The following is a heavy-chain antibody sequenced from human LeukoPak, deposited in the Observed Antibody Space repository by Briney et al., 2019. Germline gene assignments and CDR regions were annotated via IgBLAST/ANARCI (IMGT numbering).Heavy chain of an antibody. CDR1: GFSLSTSGVG. D-gene: IGHD3-10*01. CDR3: AHSPLLWFGELFGGWFDP. V-gene: IGHV2-5*02. J-gene: IGHJ5*02. CDR2: IYWDDDK. Sequence: SGPTLVKPTQTLTLTCTFSGFSLSTSGVGVGXXXXXXXXALEWLALIYWDDDKRYSPSLKSRLTITKDTSKNQVVLTMTNMDPVDTATYYCAHSPLLWFGELFGGWFDPWGQGTLVTVSS.